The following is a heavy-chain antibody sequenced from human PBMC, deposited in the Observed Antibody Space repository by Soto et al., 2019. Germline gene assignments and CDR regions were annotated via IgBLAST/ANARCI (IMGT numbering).Heavy chain of an antibody. D-gene: IGHD3-3*01. J-gene: IGHJ6*02. V-gene: IGHV3-23*01. CDR3: VKDWSGDKCQCMDV. CDR1: EFTFSSYA. Sequence: EVQLLESGGGLVQPGGSLRLSCAASEFTFSSYAMTWVRQAPGKGLEWVASITDSGGSTYYADSVKGRLTISRDNSENTVHLQMNGLRAEDTAIYYCVKDWSGDKCQCMDVWGQGTTVTVSS. CDR2: ITDSGGST.